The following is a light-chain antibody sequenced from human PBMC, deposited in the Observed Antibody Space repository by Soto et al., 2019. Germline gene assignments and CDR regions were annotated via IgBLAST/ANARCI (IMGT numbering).Light chain of an antibody. Sequence: DIQMTQSPSSLSASVGDRVPITCRASQSVNTYLHWYQQKAGQAPKLLIYAASNLQSGVPSRFSGRGSGTDFTLTVESLQPEDFATYYCQQGYSNPWTFGQGTKVDI. CDR3: QQGYSNPWT. V-gene: IGKV1-39*01. CDR2: AAS. CDR1: QSVNTY. J-gene: IGKJ1*01.